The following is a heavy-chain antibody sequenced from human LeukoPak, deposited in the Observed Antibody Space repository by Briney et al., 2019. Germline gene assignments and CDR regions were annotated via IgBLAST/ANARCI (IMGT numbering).Heavy chain of an antibody. Sequence: GGSLRLSCAASEFTFSSSAMSWVRQAPGKGLEWVSTTGIGTYYADSVEGRFTISRDNSKNTLYLQMNSLRAEDTAVYYCAKRGPNYYFDYWGQGTLVTVSS. CDR1: EFTFSSSA. J-gene: IGHJ4*02. D-gene: IGHD7-27*01. CDR2: TGIGT. V-gene: IGHV3-23*01. CDR3: AKRGPNYYFDY.